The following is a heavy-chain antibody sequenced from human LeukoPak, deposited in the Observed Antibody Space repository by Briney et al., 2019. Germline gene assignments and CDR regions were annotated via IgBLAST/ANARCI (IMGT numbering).Heavy chain of an antibody. D-gene: IGHD3-22*01. Sequence: GSLRLSCAASGFTFSSYSMNWVRQAPGKGLEWVSSISSSSTYIYYADSVKGRFTISRDNAKNSLYLQMNSLRAEDTAVYYCARDLTYYYDSSGYHDAFDIWGQGTIVTVSS. CDR1: GFTFSSYS. CDR2: ISSSSTYI. V-gene: IGHV3-21*01. CDR3: ARDLTYYYDSSGYHDAFDI. J-gene: IGHJ3*02.